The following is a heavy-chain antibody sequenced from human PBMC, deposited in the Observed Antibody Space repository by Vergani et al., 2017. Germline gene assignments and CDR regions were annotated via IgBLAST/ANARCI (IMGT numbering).Heavy chain of an antibody. CDR1: GGTFSSYT. Sequence: QVQLVQSGAEVKKPGSSVKVSCKASGGTFSSYTISWVRQAPGQGLEWMGWISAYNGNTNYAQKLQGRVTMTTDTSTSTAYMELRSLRSDDTAVYYCASGRRNYGSGSYYAYWGQGTLVTVSS. D-gene: IGHD3-10*01. CDR2: ISAYNGNT. CDR3: ASGRRNYGSGSYYAY. J-gene: IGHJ4*02. V-gene: IGHV1-18*01.